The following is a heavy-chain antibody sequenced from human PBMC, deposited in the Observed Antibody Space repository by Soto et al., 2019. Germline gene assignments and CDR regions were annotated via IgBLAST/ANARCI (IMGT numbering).Heavy chain of an antibody. J-gene: IGHJ4*01. CDR1: GFTLRTYT. CDR3: VRGMNPLF. CDR2: ISISSSDR. V-gene: IGHV3-21*06. Sequence: GGSLRLSCAASGFTLRTYTMNWVRQAPGKGLEWVSSISISSSDRYYADSVRGRFTNSRDNTKNALYLQMNSLRADDTAAYFCVRGMNPLFGGQGTLVTVSS.